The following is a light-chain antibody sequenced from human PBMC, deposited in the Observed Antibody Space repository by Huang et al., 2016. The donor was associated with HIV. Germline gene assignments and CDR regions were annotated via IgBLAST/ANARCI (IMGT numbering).Light chain of an antibody. CDR1: QNIING. V-gene: IGKV3-15*01. J-gene: IGKJ1*01. Sequence: EVVMTQSPATLSVSPGERASLSCRASQNIINGLAWYQQRPGQAPRLLIYDASTRATGIPARFSGSGSGTDFTLTNSSLQSEDFAVYYCQQYNHWPPTTFGQGTTVDIK. CDR2: DAS. CDR3: QQYNHWPPTT.